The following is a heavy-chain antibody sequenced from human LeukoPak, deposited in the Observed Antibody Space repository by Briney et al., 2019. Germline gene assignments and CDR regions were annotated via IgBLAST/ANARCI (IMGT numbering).Heavy chain of an antibody. D-gene: IGHD1-26*01. J-gene: IGHJ4*02. V-gene: IGHV3-30-3*01. CDR2: ISYDGSNK. CDR1: GFTFSSYA. CDR3: ARGSIVGATTFDY. Sequence: PGGSLRLSCAASGFTFSSYAMHWVRQAPGKGLEWVAVISYDGSNKYYADSVKGRFTISRDNAKNSLYLQMNSLRAEDTAVYYCARGSIVGATTFDYWGQGTLVTVSS.